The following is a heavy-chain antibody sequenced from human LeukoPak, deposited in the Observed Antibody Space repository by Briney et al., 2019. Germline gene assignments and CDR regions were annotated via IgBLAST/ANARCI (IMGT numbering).Heavy chain of an antibody. D-gene: IGHD5-18*01. J-gene: IGHJ6*02. CDR3: ARVTAMARTLYYYYYGMDV. CDR2: MNPNSGNT. Sequence: ASVKVSCKASGYTFTSYDINWVRQAPGQGLEWMGWMNPNSGNTGYAQKFQGRVTMTRNTSISTAYMELSSLRSGDTAVYYCARVTAMARTLYYYYYGMDVWGQGTTVTVSS. V-gene: IGHV1-8*01. CDR1: GYTFTSYD.